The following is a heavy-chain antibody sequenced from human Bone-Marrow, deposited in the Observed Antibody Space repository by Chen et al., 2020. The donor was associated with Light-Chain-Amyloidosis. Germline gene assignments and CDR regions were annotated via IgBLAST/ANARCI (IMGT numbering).Heavy chain of an antibody. Sequence: EVQLVESGGDLVQPGRSLRLSCTASGFTFDEHAIHWVRQPPGKGLEWVSGITWNSGHIDYADSVKGRFTVSRENAKSSLYLQMNSLRVEDTALYFCARDLASSAWYALDSWGQGTQVTVSS. D-gene: IGHD6-19*01. CDR3: ARDLASSAWYALDS. J-gene: IGHJ4*02. CDR1: GFTFDEHA. CDR2: ITWNSGHI. V-gene: IGHV3-9*01.